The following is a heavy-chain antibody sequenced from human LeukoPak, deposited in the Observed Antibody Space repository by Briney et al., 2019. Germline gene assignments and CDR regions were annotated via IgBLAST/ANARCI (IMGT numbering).Heavy chain of an antibody. J-gene: IGHJ4*02. CDR1: GFIFSSYE. CDR2: ISSSDSTI. V-gene: IGHV3-48*03. D-gene: IGHD3-16*02. Sequence: GGSLRLSCAASGFIFSSYEMNWVRQAPGKGLEWVSYISSSDSTIYYADSVKGRFTISRDNAKNSLYLQMNSLRAEDTAVYYCARSYDYIWGSYRPTFDYWGQGTLVTVSS. CDR3: ARSYDYIWGSYRPTFDY.